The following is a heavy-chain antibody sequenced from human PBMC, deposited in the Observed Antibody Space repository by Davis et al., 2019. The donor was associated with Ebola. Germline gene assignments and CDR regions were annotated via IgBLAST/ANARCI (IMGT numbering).Heavy chain of an antibody. CDR2: ISYDGSNK. Sequence: GESLKISCAASGFTFSSYAMHWVRQAPGKGLEWVAVISYDGSNKYYADSVKGRFTISRDNSKNTLYLQMNSLRAEDTAVYYCATYSSSRPHDYWGQGTLVTVSS. CDR1: GFTFSSYA. J-gene: IGHJ4*02. D-gene: IGHD6-13*01. V-gene: IGHV3-30-3*01. CDR3: ATYSSSRPHDY.